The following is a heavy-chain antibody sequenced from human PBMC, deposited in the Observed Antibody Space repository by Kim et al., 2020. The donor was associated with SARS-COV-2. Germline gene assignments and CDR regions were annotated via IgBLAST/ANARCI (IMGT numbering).Heavy chain of an antibody. Sequence: ASVKVSCKASGYTFTSYYMHWVRQAPGQGLEWMGIINPSGGSTSYAQKFQGRVTMTRDTSTSTVYMELSSLRSEDTAVYYCARAGTGVEMATITGGYYFDYWGQGTLVTVSS. D-gene: IGHD5-12*01. J-gene: IGHJ4*02. CDR1: GYTFTSYY. V-gene: IGHV1-46*01. CDR3: ARAGTGVEMATITGGYYFDY. CDR2: INPSGGST.